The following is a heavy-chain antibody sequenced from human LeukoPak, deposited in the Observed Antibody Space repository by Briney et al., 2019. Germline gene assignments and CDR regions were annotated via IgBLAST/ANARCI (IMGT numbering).Heavy chain of an antibody. CDR1: GGSISSYY. J-gene: IGHJ2*01. CDR2: IYTSGST. D-gene: IGHD2-2*01. Sequence: SETLSLTCTVSGGSISSYYWSWIRQPPGKGLEWIGYIYTSGSTNYNPSLKSRVTISVDTSKNQFSLKLSSVTAADTAVYYCARQPSYCSSTSCQYWYFDLWGRGTSVTVSS. CDR3: ARQPSYCSSTSCQYWYFDL. V-gene: IGHV4-4*09.